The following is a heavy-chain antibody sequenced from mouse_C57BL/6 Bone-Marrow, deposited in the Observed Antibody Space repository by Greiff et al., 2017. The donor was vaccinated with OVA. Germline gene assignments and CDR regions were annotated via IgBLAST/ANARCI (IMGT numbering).Heavy chain of an antibody. Sequence: EVQLVESGGDLVKPGGSLKLSCAASGFTFSSYGMSWVRQTPDKRLEWVATISSGGSYTYYPDSVKGRFTISRDNAKNTLYLQMSSLKSEDTAMYYCARGGLPGGYWGQGTTLTVSS. D-gene: IGHD5-5*01. CDR2: ISSGGSYT. V-gene: IGHV5-6*01. J-gene: IGHJ2*01. CDR1: GFTFSSYG. CDR3: ARGGLPGGY.